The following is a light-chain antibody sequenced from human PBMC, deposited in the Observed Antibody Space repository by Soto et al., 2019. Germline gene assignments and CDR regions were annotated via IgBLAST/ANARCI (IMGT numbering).Light chain of an antibody. J-gene: IGLJ1*01. CDR1: SSDVGGYNY. Sequence: QSVLTQPASVSGSPVQSLTISCTGTSSDVGGYNYVSWYQQHPGKAPKLMIYDVSNRPSGVSNRFSGSKSGNTASLTISGLQAEDEADYYCSSYTSSSILYVFGTGTKVIVL. CDR3: SSYTSSSILYV. CDR2: DVS. V-gene: IGLV2-14*01.